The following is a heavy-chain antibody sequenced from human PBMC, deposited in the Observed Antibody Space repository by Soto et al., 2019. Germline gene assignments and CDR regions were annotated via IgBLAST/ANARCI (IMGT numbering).Heavy chain of an antibody. CDR3: TRGGSGSSPPFGY. CDR1: GYTFTSYY. CDR2: IHVGNGNT. J-gene: IGHJ4*02. Sequence: ASVKVSCKASGYTFTSYYMHWVRQAPGQRLEWMGWIHVGNGNTQYSQKFQGRVTITRDTSASTAYMELSSLGSEDTAVYYCTRGGSGSSPPFGYWGQGTLVTVSS. D-gene: IGHD6-6*01. V-gene: IGHV1-3*01.